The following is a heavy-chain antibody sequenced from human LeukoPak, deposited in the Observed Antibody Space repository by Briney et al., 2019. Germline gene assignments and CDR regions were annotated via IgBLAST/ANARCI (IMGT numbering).Heavy chain of an antibody. D-gene: IGHD3-16*01. Sequence: GASVTVSCTFSGYTLTELSMHWVRQAPGKGLEGMGGFDPEDGETIYAQKFQGRVTMTEDTSTDTAYMELSSLRSEDTAVYYCATDRGGSYLDYWGQGTLVTVSS. CDR2: FDPEDGET. J-gene: IGHJ4*02. CDR3: ATDRGGSYLDY. CDR1: GYTLTELS. V-gene: IGHV1-24*01.